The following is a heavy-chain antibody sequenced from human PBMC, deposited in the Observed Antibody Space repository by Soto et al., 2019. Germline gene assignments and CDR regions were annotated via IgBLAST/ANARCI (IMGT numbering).Heavy chain of an antibody. CDR2: IRSRAHSYAT. D-gene: IGHD3-3*01. CDR3: AKDHTHVLRFLERLPITS. J-gene: IGHJ4*02. V-gene: IGHV3-73*01. CDR1: GFTFSGSA. Sequence: GGSLRLSCAASGFTFSGSAMHWVRQASGKGLEWVGRIRSRAHSYATVYAASVKGRFIISRDDSKNTAYLQMNSLRAEDTAVYYCAKDHTHVLRFLERLPITSWGQGTLVTVYS.